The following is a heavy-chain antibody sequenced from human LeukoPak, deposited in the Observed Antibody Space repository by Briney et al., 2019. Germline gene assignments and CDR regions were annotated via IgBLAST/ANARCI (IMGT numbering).Heavy chain of an antibody. CDR1: GFTFSNYG. J-gene: IGHJ4*02. V-gene: IGHV3-30*18. CDR3: AKEFGGYAYGPFFDH. Sequence: GGSLRLSCAASGFTFSNYGMQWVRQAPGKGLEWVAVVSYDGSTKYYEDSVKGRFTISRDNSKNTLYLQMDSLRPEDTAVYYCAKEFGGYAYGPFFDHWGQGTLVTVSS. D-gene: IGHD5-18*01. CDR2: VSYDGSTK.